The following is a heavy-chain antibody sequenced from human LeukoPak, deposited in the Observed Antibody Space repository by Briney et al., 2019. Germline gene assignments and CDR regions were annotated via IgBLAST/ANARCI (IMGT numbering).Heavy chain of an antibody. D-gene: IGHD3-3*01. Sequence: SETLSLTCTVSGGSISSSSYYWGWIRQPPGKGLEWIGSIYYSGSTYYNPSLKSRVTISVDTSKNEFSLRVNSVTAADTAIYYCARADFWSGYSQPHYYYYMDVWGKGTTVTVSS. CDR3: ARADFWSGYSQPHYYYYMDV. J-gene: IGHJ6*03. CDR1: GGSISSSSYY. V-gene: IGHV4-39*07. CDR2: IYYSGST.